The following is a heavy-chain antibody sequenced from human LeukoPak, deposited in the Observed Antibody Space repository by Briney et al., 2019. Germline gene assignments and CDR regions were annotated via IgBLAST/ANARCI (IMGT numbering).Heavy chain of an antibody. V-gene: IGHV5-51*01. Sequence: GESLKISCKGSGYSFTSYWIGWVRQMPGKGLEWMGIIYPGDSDTRYSPSFQGQVTISADKSISTAYLQWSSLKASDTAMYYCATRGYDYVWGSYRYTVGAFDIWGQGTMVTVSS. CDR3: ATRGYDYVWGSYRYTVGAFDI. CDR1: GYSFTSYW. D-gene: IGHD3-16*02. J-gene: IGHJ3*02. CDR2: IYPGDSDT.